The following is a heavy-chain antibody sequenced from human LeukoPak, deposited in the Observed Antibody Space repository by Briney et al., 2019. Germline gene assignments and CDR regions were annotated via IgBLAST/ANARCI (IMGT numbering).Heavy chain of an antibody. CDR2: VYYSGST. J-gene: IGHJ3*02. D-gene: IGHD3/OR15-3a*01. Sequence: SETLSLTCTVSGGSISTFHWSWIRQPPGKGLEWIGYVYYSGSTNYNPSLRSRVTISVDSSKNQFSLKLSSVTAADTAVYYCAGAIMDPDAFDIWGQGTLVTVSS. CDR1: GGSISTFH. CDR3: AGAIMDPDAFDI. V-gene: IGHV4-59*01.